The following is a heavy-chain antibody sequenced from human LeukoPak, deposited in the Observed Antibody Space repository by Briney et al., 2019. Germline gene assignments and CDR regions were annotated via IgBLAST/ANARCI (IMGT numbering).Heavy chain of an antibody. CDR2: ISYDGYDK. V-gene: IGHV3-30-3*01. J-gene: IGHJ4*02. CDR3: AKDYDFWSGSNFDY. CDR1: GFTFNDYA. D-gene: IGHD3-3*01. Sequence: GGSLRLSCAASGFTFNDYAMYWVRQTPGKGLEWVTLISYDGYDKSYADSVRGRFTISRDNSKNTLYLQMNSLRAEDTAVYYCAKDYDFWSGSNFDYWGQGTLVTVSS.